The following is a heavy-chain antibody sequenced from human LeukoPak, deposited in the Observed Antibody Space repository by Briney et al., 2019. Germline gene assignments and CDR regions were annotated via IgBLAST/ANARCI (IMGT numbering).Heavy chain of an antibody. D-gene: IGHD2-15*01. CDR3: ARGSMGVVALYFDY. V-gene: IGHV4-34*01. Sequence: PSETLSLTCAVYGGSFSAYYWSWIRQPPGKGLEWIGEINHSGSTNYNPSLKSRVPISVDTSKNQFSLKLSSVTAADTAVYYCARGSMGVVALYFDYWGQGTLVTVSS. J-gene: IGHJ4*02. CDR2: INHSGST. CDR1: GGSFSAYY.